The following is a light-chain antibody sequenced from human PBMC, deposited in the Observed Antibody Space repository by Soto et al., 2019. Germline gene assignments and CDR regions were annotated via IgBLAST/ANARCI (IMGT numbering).Light chain of an antibody. CDR3: QQYANWPPWT. CDR1: HSVSSN. Sequence: EIVMTQSPATVSVSPGERVTLSCRASHSVSSNLAWYQQKPGQGPRLLIYDASTRATGIPARFSGSGSGTEFTLTISSLLSEDFTVYYCQQYANWPPWTFGQGTKVEIK. J-gene: IGKJ1*01. V-gene: IGKV3-15*01. CDR2: DAS.